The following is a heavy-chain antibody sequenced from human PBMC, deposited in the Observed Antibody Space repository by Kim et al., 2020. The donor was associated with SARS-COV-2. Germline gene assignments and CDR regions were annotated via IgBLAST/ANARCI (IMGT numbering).Heavy chain of an antibody. V-gene: IGHV3-13*01. Sequence: GGSLRLSCAASGFTFSSYDMHWVRQATGKGLEWVSAIGTAGDTYYPGSVKGRFTISRENAKNSLYLQMNSLRAGDTAVYYCARTLRQGSSGWYYYYGMDVWGQGTTVTVSS. J-gene: IGHJ6*02. D-gene: IGHD6-19*01. CDR2: IGTAGDT. CDR1: GFTFSSYD. CDR3: ARTLRQGSSGWYYYYGMDV.